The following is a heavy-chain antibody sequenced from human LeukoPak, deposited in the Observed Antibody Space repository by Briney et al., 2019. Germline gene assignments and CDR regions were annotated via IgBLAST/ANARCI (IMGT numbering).Heavy chain of an antibody. CDR2: IYYSGST. CDR3: ARVAGYIIEDYFDY. D-gene: IGHD6-13*01. CDR1: GGSISSYY. Sequence: SETLSLTCTVSGGSISSYYWSWIRQPPGKGLEWIGYIYYSGSTNYNPSLKSRVTISVDTSKNQFSLKLSSVTAADTAVYCARVAGYIIEDYFDYWGQGTLVTVSS. J-gene: IGHJ4*02. V-gene: IGHV4-59*01.